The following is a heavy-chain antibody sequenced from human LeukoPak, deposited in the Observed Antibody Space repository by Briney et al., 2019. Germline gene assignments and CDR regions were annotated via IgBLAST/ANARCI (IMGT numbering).Heavy chain of an antibody. V-gene: IGHV1-69*05. CDR2: IIPIFGTA. J-gene: IGHJ4*02. CDR1: GGTFSSYA. Sequence: GASVKVSCKASGGTFSSYAISWVRQAPGQGLEWMGRIIPIFGTANYAQKFQGRVTITTDESTSTAYMELSSLRSEDTAVYYCAREVGKYSYGSSLRFDYWGQGTLVTVSS. D-gene: IGHD5-18*01. CDR3: AREVGKYSYGSSLRFDY.